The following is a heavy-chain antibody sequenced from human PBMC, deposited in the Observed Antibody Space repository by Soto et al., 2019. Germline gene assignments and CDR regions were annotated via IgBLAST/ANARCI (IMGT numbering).Heavy chain of an antibody. V-gene: IGHV1-69*01. Sequence: QVQLVQSGAEVKKPGSSVKVSCKASGGTFSSYAISWVRQAPGQGLEWMGGIIPISDTTNYAQKFQGRVTITADESQSTAYMELSSLRSEDTAVYYCARSQGSSTSLEIYYYYYYGMDVWGQGTKVTVSS. CDR3: ARSQGSSTSLEIYYYYYYGMDV. CDR1: GGTFSSYA. J-gene: IGHJ6*02. CDR2: IIPISDTT. D-gene: IGHD2-2*01.